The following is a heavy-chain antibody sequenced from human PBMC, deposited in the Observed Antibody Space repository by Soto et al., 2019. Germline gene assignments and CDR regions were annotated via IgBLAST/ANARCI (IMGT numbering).Heavy chain of an antibody. CDR1: GFSFSSYW. CDR3: AGDGVRNGAYNGWLDP. J-gene: IGHJ5*02. D-gene: IGHD3-16*01. V-gene: IGHV3-7*03. CDR2: IKEDGREK. Sequence: EVQLVESGGGLVQPGGSLRLSCAASGFSFSSYWMTWVRQAPGKGQEWVANIKEDGREKYYVASVKGRFTISRDNDKSLLYLQMDSLTPDDTAVYYCAGDGVRNGAYNGWLDPWGQGTLVTVSS.